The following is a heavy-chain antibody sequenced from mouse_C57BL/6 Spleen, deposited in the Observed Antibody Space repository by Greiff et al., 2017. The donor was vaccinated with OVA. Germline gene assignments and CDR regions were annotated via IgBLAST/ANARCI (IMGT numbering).Heavy chain of an antibody. J-gene: IGHJ2*01. CDR1: GYTFTSYW. CDR3: ARGGHYSNYVDY. V-gene: IGHV1-59*01. Sequence: QVQLQQPGAELVRPGTSVKLSCKASGYTFTSYWMHWVKQRPGQGLEWIGVIDPSDSYTNYNQKFKGKATLTVDTSSSTAYMQLSSLTSEDSAVYYCARGGHYSNYVDYWGQGTTLTVSS. D-gene: IGHD2-5*01. CDR2: IDPSDSYT.